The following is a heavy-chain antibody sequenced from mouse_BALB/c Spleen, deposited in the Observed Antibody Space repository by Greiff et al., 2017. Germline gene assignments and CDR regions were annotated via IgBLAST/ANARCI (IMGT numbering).Heavy chain of an antibody. J-gene: IGHJ4*01. CDR1: GFTFSSYG. V-gene: IGHV5-6*01. CDR2: ISSGGSYT. D-gene: IGHD2-4*01. Sequence: EVQLVESGGDLVKPGGSLKLSCAASGFTFSSYGMSWVRQTPDKRLEWVATISSGGSYTYYPDSVKGRFTISRDNAKNTLYLQMSSLKSEDTAMYYCARGLPPYAMDYWGQGTSVTVSS. CDR3: ARGLPPYAMDY.